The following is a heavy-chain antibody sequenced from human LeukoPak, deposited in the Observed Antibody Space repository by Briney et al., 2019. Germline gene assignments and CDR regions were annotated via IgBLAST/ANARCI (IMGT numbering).Heavy chain of an antibody. V-gene: IGHV5-51*01. CDR3: ARFGYTSNLDY. D-gene: IGHD6-13*01. J-gene: IGHJ4*02. Sequence: GESLKISCKGSGYSFTSYWIGWVRQMPGKGLEWMGLIYPGYSDAKYSPSFQGQVTFSVDKSISTAYLQWSSLKASDTAIYYCARFGYTSNLDYWGQGTLVTVSS. CDR2: IYPGYSDA. CDR1: GYSFTSYW.